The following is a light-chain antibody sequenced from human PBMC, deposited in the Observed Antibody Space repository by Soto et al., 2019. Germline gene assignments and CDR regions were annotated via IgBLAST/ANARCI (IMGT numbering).Light chain of an antibody. CDR1: QSVRSS. V-gene: IGKV3-15*01. Sequence: IVMTQSPGTLSVSPWERATLFCRASQSVRSSLAWYQQKPGQAPRLFIYDASTRATGIPARFSGSGSGTEFTLTISSLQSEDYAVYFCQQYIRWPLTFGGGTKVDIK. CDR2: DAS. J-gene: IGKJ4*01. CDR3: QQYIRWPLT.